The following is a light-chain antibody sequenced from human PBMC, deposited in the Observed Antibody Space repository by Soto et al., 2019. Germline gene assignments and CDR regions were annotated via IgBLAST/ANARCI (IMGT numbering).Light chain of an antibody. J-gene: IGKJ1*01. V-gene: IGKV4-1*01. CDR2: WAS. CDR1: QSLLYSSNNKNY. CDR3: QPYLSIPRT. Sequence: DVVMTQSPDSLAVSLGERATINCKSSQSLLYSSNNKNYLAWYQRKPGQPPKLLIYWASTRESGVPDRFSGSGSGTDFTLTISSLQAEDVAVYYCQPYLSIPRTFGQGTKVEIK.